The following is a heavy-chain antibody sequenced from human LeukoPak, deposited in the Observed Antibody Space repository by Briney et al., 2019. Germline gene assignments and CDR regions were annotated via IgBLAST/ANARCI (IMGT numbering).Heavy chain of an antibody. J-gene: IGHJ4*02. CDR3: ARGPDCSSTSCYTNYFDY. CDR1: GGSFSGYY. CDR2: INHSGST. D-gene: IGHD2-2*02. V-gene: IGHV4-34*01. Sequence: SETLSLTCAVYGGSFSGYYWSWIRQPPGKGLEWIGEINHSGSTNYNPSLKSRATISVDTSKNQFSLKLSSVTAADTAVYYCARGPDCSSTSCYTNYFDYWGQGTLVTVSS.